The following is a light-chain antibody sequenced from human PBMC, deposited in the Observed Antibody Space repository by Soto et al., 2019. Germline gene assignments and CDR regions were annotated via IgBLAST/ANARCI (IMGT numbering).Light chain of an antibody. J-gene: IGLJ3*02. Sequence: QSALTQPASVSGSPGQSVTLSCTGTNSDVGGYNYVSWYQHHPGKGPKLIIYEVTKRPSGVSNRFSGSKSGNTASLTISGLQAEDEADYYCSSYTTSTPRVFGGGTKLTVL. CDR2: EVT. CDR1: NSDVGGYNY. V-gene: IGLV2-14*01. CDR3: SSYTTSTPRV.